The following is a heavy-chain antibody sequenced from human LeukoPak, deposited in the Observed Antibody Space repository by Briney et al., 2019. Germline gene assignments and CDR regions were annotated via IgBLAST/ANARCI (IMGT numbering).Heavy chain of an antibody. CDR3: ARGRYYYDNRGSNWFDP. D-gene: IGHD3-22*01. V-gene: IGHV1-2*02. CDR2: INPNHGDT. CDR1: GYTFTGYY. J-gene: IGHJ5*02. Sequence: ASVKVSCKASGYTFTGYYMHWVRQAPGQGLEWMGWINPNHGDTNYAQKFQDRVSMTRDTSISTAYMHLSRLRSADTAVYYCARGRYYYDNRGSNWFDPWGQGTLVTVSS.